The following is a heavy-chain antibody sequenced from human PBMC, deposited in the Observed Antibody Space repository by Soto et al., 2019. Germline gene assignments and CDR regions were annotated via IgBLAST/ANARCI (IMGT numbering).Heavy chain of an antibody. CDR2: VTPYKADT. J-gene: IGHJ3*02. D-gene: IGHD5-12*01. V-gene: IGHV1-18*04. Sequence: QAQLVQSGAEVKKSGASVRVSCKASGYTLTNYGVTWVRQAPGQGLEWLGRVTPYKADTNSAQNLQGRVTMATDTSTNTAYLELTSLRSDDTAVYFCATDGPSNSGNLYDFDIWGQGTLVTVSA. CDR3: ATDGPSNSGNLYDFDI. CDR1: GYTLTNYG.